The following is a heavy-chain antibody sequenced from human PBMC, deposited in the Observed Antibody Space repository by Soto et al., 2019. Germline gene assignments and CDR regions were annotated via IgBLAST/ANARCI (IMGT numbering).Heavy chain of an antibody. J-gene: IGHJ4*02. V-gene: IGHV4-39*07. CDR1: GGYIGSGGQY. CDR3: ARDKITGLFDY. D-gene: IGHD2-8*02. Sequence: PSETLSLTCTVSGGYIGSGGQYWTWIRQPPGTGLEWIGQINHSGSTHYNPSLKSRVTISVDTSKNQFSLKLTSVTAADTAVYYCARDKITGLFDYWGQGTLVTVSS. CDR2: INHSGST.